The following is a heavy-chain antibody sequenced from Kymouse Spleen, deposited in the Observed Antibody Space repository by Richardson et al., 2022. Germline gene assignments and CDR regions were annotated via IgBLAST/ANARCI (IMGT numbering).Heavy chain of an antibody. J-gene: IGHJ4*02. V-gene: IGHV4-34*01. CDR1: GGSFSGYY. D-gene: IGHD3-9*01. CDR3: ARGDILTGYNDY. Sequence: QVQLQQWGAGLLKPSETLSLTCAVYGGSFSGYYWSWIRQPPGKGLEWIGEINHSGSTNYNPSLKSRVTISVDTSKNQFSLKLSSVTAADTAVYYCARGDILTGYNDYWGQGTLVTVSS. CDR2: INHSGST.